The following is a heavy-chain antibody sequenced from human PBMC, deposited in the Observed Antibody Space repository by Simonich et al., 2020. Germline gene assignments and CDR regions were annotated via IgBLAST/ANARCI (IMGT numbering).Heavy chain of an antibody. J-gene: IGHJ4*02. CDR3: ARDQGGRAAAATDY. Sequence: QVQLVQSGAEVKKPGASVKVSCKASGYPFTSYGISWVRPAPGQGLEGMGWISAYNGNTHYAQKLQGRVTMTKDTSTSTAYMELRSLRSDDTAVYYCARDQGGRAAAATDYWGQGTLVTVSS. D-gene: IGHD6-13*01. CDR2: ISAYNGNT. V-gene: IGHV1-18*01. CDR1: GYPFTSYG.